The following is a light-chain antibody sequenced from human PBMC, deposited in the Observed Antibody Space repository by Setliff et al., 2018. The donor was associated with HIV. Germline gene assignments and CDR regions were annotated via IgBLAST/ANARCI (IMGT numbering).Light chain of an antibody. J-gene: IGLJ2*01. CDR3: SSYTSSSIVV. V-gene: IGLV2-14*01. Sequence: SALAQPPSASGSPGQSVTISCTGTSSDVGGYNYVSWYQQHPGKAPKLMIYDVSKRPSGVSNRFSGSKSGNTASLTISGLQAEDEADYYCSSYTSSSIVVFGGGTKVTVL. CDR1: SSDVGGYNY. CDR2: DVS.